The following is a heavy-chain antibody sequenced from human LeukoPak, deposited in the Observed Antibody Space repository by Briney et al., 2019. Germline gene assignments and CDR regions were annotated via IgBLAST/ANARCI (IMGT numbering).Heavy chain of an antibody. D-gene: IGHD3-10*01. CDR3: ARAPPRYGSGSFHFDF. J-gene: IGHJ4*02. CDR2: ISSSSSYI. V-gene: IGHV3-21*01. CDR1: GFTFSGYW. Sequence: GGSLRLSCAASGFTFSGYWMSWVRQAPGKGLEWVSSISSSSSYIYYADSVKGRFTISRDNAKNSLYLQMHSLRDEDTAVYYCARAPPRYGSGSFHFDFWGQGTLVTVSS.